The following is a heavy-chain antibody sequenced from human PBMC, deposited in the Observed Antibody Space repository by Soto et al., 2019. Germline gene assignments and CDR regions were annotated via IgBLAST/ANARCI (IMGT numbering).Heavy chain of an antibody. CDR1: GFTFSSYG. V-gene: IGHV3-33*01. CDR2: IWYDGSNK. Sequence: ESGGGVVQPGRSLRLSCAASGFTFSSYGMHWVRQAPGKGLEWVAVIWYDGSNKYYADSVKGRFTISRDNSKNTLYLQMNSLRAEDTAVYYCARDRRGPYGDYESYWGQGTLVTVSS. J-gene: IGHJ4*02. CDR3: ARDRRGPYGDYESY. D-gene: IGHD4-17*01.